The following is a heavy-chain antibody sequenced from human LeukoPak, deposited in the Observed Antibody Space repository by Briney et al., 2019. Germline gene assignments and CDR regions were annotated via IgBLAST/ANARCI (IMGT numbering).Heavy chain of an antibody. D-gene: IGHD3-9*01. CDR3: ARKLRYFDWLFDY. CDR2: ISSSGSTI. Sequence: PGGSLRLSCAASGFTFSDYYMSWIRQAPGKGLEWVSYISSSGSTIYYADSVKGRFTISRDNAKNSLYLQMSSLRAEDTAVYYCARKLRYFDWLFDYWGQGTLVTVSS. CDR1: GFTFSDYY. V-gene: IGHV3-11*01. J-gene: IGHJ4*02.